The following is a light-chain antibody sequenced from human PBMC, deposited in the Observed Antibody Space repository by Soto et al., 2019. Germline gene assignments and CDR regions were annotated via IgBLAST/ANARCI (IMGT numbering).Light chain of an antibody. CDR1: RSNIGSNT. V-gene: IGLV1-44*01. CDR2: SNN. CDR3: ASWDDSLKVWV. Sequence: QSVLTQPPSASGTPGQRVTIYCSGSRSNIGSNTVNWYQQLPGTAPKLLIYSNNQRPSVVPDRFSGSKSGTSASLAISGLQSEDEADYYCASWDDSLKVWVFGGGTKVTVL. J-gene: IGLJ3*02.